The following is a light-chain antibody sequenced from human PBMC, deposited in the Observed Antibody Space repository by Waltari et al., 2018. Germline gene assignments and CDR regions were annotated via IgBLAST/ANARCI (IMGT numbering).Light chain of an antibody. CDR3: MQGTHWPLT. Sequence: VVMTQSPLSLPVTLGQPASLSCRSRESLVYSDGNTYLNWFQQRPGQSPRRLIYNVSNRDSGVPDRFSGSGSGTDFTLKISRVEAEDVGVYYCMQGTHWPLTFGGGTKVEIK. CDR2: NVS. J-gene: IGKJ4*01. V-gene: IGKV2-30*01. CDR1: ESLVYSDGNTY.